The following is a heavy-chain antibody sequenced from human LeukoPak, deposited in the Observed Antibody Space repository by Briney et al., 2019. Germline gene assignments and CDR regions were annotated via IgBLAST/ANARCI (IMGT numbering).Heavy chain of an antibody. CDR1: GFTFSRYS. D-gene: IGHD6-13*01. Sequence: GGSLRLSCAASGFTFSRYSMNWVRQAPGKGLEWVSYINSGSNAKYYADSVKGRFTISRDNTKNSLYLQMNSLRAEDTAVYYCARTLYSSSWYPDYYYYGMDVWGQGTTVTVSS. J-gene: IGHJ6*02. CDR2: INSGSNAK. V-gene: IGHV3-48*04. CDR3: ARTLYSSSWYPDYYYYGMDV.